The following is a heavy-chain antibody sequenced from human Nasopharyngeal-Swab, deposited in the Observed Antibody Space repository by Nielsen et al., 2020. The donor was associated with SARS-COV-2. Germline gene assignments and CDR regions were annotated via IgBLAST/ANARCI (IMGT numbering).Heavy chain of an antibody. J-gene: IGHJ4*02. Sequence: ASVKVSCKASGYTFSSYGLSWVRQAPGQGLEWLGWISPYNGNRNYAEKVLGRVTMTTDTSTSTAYVELKSLRSDDMGVYYCARGGYSGGPAYFDYWGQGTLVTVSS. D-gene: IGHD6-19*01. CDR3: ARGGYSGGPAYFDY. CDR2: ISPYNGNR. V-gene: IGHV1-18*03. CDR1: GYTFSSYG.